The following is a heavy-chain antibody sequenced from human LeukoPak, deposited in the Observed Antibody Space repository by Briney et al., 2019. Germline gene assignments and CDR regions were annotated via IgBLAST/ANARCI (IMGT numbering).Heavy chain of an antibody. CDR2: IYTSGST. Sequence: ETLSLTCTVSGGSISSYYWRWIRQPAGKGLEWIGRIYTSGSTNYNPSLKSRVTMSVDTSKNQFSLKLSSVTAADTAVYYCARALTVTTFYYYYGMDVWGQGTTVTVSS. CDR1: GGSISSYY. J-gene: IGHJ6*02. CDR3: ARALTVTTFYYYYGMDV. V-gene: IGHV4-4*07. D-gene: IGHD4-17*01.